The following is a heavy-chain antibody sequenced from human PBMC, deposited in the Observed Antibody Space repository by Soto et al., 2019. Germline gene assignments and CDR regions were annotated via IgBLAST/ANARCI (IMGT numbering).Heavy chain of an antibody. V-gene: IGHV1-18*01. Sequence: IQLVQSAGEMKRPGASVKVSCKASGYTFNTFGITWVRQAPGQGLEWMGCVNGYNNKRDYSRKLQDRITLTADPSTSTSYMELRSLTSDDTAVYHCARGWGKYFGVNDFWGQGPLVTVSS. D-gene: IGHD2-8*01. CDR2: VNGYNNKR. J-gene: IGHJ4*02. CDR1: GYTFNTFG. CDR3: ARGWGKYFGVNDF.